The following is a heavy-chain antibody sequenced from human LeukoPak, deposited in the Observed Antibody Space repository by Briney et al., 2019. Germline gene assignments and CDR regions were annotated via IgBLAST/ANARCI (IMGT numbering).Heavy chain of an antibody. D-gene: IGHD1-7*01. CDR3: ARISYNWNYRLWDWFDP. J-gene: IGHJ5*02. CDR1: GGSISSYY. V-gene: IGHV4-59*01. Sequence: PSETLSLTCTVSGGSISSYYWSWIRQPPGKGLEWIGHIYYSGSTNYNPSLKSRVTISIDTSKNQFSLRLSSVTAADTAVYHCARISYNWNYRLWDWFDPWGQGTLVTVSS. CDR2: IYYSGST.